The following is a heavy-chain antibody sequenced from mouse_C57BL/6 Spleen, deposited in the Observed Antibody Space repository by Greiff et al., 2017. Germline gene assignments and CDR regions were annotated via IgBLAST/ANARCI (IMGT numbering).Heavy chain of an antibody. D-gene: IGHD1-1*01. Sequence: VQLQQSGAELARPGASVKMSCKASGYTFPSYTMHWVQQRPGKGLEWIGYINPSSGYTKYNHKFKDKATLTADKSSSTAYMQLSSLTSEDSAVYYWARDGSSFSWFAYWGQGTLVTVSA. V-gene: IGHV1-4*01. J-gene: IGHJ3*01. CDR3: ARDGSSFSWFAY. CDR2: INPSSGYT. CDR1: GYTFPSYT.